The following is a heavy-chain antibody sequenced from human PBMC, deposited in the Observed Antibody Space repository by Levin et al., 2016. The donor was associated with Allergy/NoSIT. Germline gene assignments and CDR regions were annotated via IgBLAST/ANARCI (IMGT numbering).Heavy chain of an antibody. CDR3: ARDWRSSWLPQGRVGY. D-gene: IGHD6-13*01. CDR2: ISSNGGST. CDR1: GFTFSSYA. Sequence: GGSLRLSCSASGFTFSSYAMHWVRQAPGKGLEYVSAISSNGGSTYYADSVKGRFTISRDNSKNTLYLQMSSLRAEDTAVYYCARDWRSSWLPQGRVGYWGQGTLVTVSS. J-gene: IGHJ4*02. V-gene: IGHV3-64D*06.